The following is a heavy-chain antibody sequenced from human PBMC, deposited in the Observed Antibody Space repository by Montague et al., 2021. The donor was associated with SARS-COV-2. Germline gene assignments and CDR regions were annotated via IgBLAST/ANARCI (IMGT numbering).Heavy chain of an antibody. CDR2: PNQDETGK. CDR1: GFTSGDYQ. Sequence: SLRLSCAASGFTSGDYQMTWSRQAQGKGLRWVANPNQDETGKPYXXFLKGRFTIPRDNAKNSLILQMNSLKDEDTAVYYCARSPRGSGTGWLDYWGQGTLVTVSS. D-gene: IGHD3/OR15-3a*01. CDR3: ARSPRGSGTGWLDY. V-gene: IGHV3-7*01. J-gene: IGHJ4*02.